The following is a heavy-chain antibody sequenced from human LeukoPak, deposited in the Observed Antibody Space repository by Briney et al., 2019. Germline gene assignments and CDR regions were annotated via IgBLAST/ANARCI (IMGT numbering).Heavy chain of an antibody. Sequence: SETLSLTCTVSGGSISSYYWSWIRQPPGKGLEWIGYIYYSGSTNYNPSLKSRVTISVDTSKNQFSLKLSSVTAADTAVYYCARERRLGFDWSRVHFDYWGQGTLVTVSS. J-gene: IGHJ4*02. D-gene: IGHD3-9*01. V-gene: IGHV4-59*01. CDR3: ARERRLGFDWSRVHFDY. CDR1: GGSISSYY. CDR2: IYYSGST.